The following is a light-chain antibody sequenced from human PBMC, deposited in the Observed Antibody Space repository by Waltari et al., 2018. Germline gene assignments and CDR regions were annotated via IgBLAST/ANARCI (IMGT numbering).Light chain of an antibody. CDR3: QVWDHSGIDTYV. Sequence: SYVLTQPPSVSVAPGKTARVTCGGHNIGSKRVHWYQQRPGQAPGLVISNNSDRPSGIPERFSGSNSENTASLTISRVEAGDEADYYCQVWDHSGIDTYVFGAGTKVTVL. V-gene: IGLV3-21*04. CDR1: NIGSKR. CDR2: NNS. J-gene: IGLJ1*01.